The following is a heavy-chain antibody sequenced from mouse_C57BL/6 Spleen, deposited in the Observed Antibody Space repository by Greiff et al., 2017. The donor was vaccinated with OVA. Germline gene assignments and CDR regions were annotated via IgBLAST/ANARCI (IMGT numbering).Heavy chain of an antibody. CDR1: GYSITSGYY. Sequence: EVKLEESGPGLVKPSQSLSLTCSVTGYSITSGYYWNWIRQFPGNKLEWMGYISYDGSNNYNPSLKNRISITRDTSKNQFFLKLNSVTTEDTATYYCARDFMVNYFDYWGQGTTLTVSS. CDR3: ARDFMVNYFDY. J-gene: IGHJ2*01. V-gene: IGHV3-6*01. CDR2: ISYDGSN. D-gene: IGHD2-2*01.